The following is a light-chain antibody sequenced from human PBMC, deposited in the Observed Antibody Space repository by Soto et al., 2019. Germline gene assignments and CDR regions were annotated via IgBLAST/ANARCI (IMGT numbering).Light chain of an antibody. CDR3: QHRDTWPPTT. CDR1: QSVGTY. Sequence: EIMLIQLAVTLFLKKGERATLSCRASQSVGTYLAWYQVKPGQAPRLLIYDASRRASGVPGRFSGSGSGTVFTLTISSLEPEDFALYYRQHRDTWPPTTFRQRT. V-gene: IGKV3-11*01. CDR2: DAS. J-gene: IGKJ5*01.